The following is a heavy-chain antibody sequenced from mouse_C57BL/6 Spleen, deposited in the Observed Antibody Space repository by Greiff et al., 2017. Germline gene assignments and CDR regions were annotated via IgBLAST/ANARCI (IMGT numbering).Heavy chain of an antibody. CDR3: TTFTTVVAFDY. D-gene: IGHD1-1*01. CDR2: IDPENGDT. CDR1: GFNIKDDY. V-gene: IGHV14-4*01. J-gene: IGHJ2*01. Sequence: EVKLMESGAELVRPGASVKLSCTASGFNIKDDYMHWVKQRPEQGLEWIGGIDPENGDTEYASKFQGKATITADTSSNTAYLHLSSLTSEDTAVYSCTTFTTVVAFDYWGQGTTLTVSS.